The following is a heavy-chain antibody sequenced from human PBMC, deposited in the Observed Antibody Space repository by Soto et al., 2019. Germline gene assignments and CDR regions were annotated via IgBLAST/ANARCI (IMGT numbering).Heavy chain of an antibody. Sequence: SETLSLTCTVSGGSISSGGYYWSWIRQHPGKGLEWIGYIYYSGSTYYNPSLKSRVTISVDTSKNQFSLKLSSVTAADTAVYYCARTGITIFGVVITPHWFDPWGQGTLVTSPQ. CDR2: IYYSGST. V-gene: IGHV4-31*03. CDR3: ARTGITIFGVVITPHWFDP. CDR1: GGSISSGGYY. D-gene: IGHD3-3*01. J-gene: IGHJ5*02.